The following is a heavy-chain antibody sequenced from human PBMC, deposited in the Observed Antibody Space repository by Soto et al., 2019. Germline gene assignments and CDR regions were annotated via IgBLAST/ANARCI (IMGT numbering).Heavy chain of an antibody. CDR2: ISGFNGNT. CDR3: ARAYAYSTPWSFDN. D-gene: IGHD6-13*01. CDR1: GYTFSRYG. Sequence: QVQLVQSGAEVKKPGASVRVSCKASGYTFSRYGISWVRQAPGQGLEWMGWISGFNGNTKESEKLQGRVTLTTDTAANTAHMELRGLRSEDTAVYYCARAYAYSTPWSFDNWGQGTLVTVSS. J-gene: IGHJ4*02. V-gene: IGHV1-18*01.